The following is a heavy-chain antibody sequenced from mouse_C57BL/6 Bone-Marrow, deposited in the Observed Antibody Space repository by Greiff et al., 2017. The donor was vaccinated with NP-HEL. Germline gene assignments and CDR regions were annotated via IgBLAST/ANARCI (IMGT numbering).Heavy chain of an antibody. CDR1: GYTFTSYG. Sequence: QVQLQQSGAELARPGASVKLSCKASGYTFTSYGISWVKQRTGQGLEWIGEIYPRSGNTYYNEKFKGKATLTADKSSSTAYMELRSLTSEDSAVYFCARDEIYYYGSSYPYYYAMDYWCQGTSVTVSS. J-gene: IGHJ4*01. D-gene: IGHD1-1*01. CDR3: ARDEIYYYGSSYPYYYAMDY. CDR2: IYPRSGNT. V-gene: IGHV1-81*01.